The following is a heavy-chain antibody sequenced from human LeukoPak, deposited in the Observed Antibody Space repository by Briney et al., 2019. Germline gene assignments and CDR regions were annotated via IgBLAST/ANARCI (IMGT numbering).Heavy chain of an antibody. CDR3: ARGGRLEWLSDYFDY. D-gene: IGHD3-3*01. Sequence: GGSLRLSCAASGFTFSNYTLHWVRQAPGKGLEWVAVISYDGSNKYYADSVKGRFSISRDNSKNTLYLQMNSLRAEDTAVYYCARGGRLEWLSDYFDYWGQGTLVTVPS. CDR1: GFTFSNYT. J-gene: IGHJ4*02. CDR2: ISYDGSNK. V-gene: IGHV3-30*07.